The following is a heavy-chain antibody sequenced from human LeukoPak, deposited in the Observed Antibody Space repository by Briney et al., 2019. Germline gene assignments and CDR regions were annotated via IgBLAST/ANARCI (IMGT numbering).Heavy chain of an antibody. D-gene: IGHD5-18*01. CDR2: INHSGST. CDR3: AREVDTAPLGYYYYYYMDV. V-gene: IGHV4-34*01. Sequence: PSETLSLTCAVYGGSFSGYYWSWIRRPPGKGLEWIGEINHSGSTNYNPSLKSRVTISVDTSKNQFSLKLSSVTAADTAVYYCAREVDTAPLGYYYYYYMDVWGKGTTVTVSS. CDR1: GGSFSGYY. J-gene: IGHJ6*03.